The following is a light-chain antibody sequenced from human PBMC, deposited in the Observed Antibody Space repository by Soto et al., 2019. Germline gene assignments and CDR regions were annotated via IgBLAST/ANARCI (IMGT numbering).Light chain of an antibody. J-gene: IGKJ5*01. Sequence: IPLTQSPSSLSASVGDRVTITCRASQGISSYLAWYQQKPAKAPKLLIYAASTLQSGVPSRFSGDGSGADFTPTNSSLQHEDFATYYCQQLNSYPITLGQGTRLDIK. CDR3: QQLNSYPIT. CDR2: AAS. CDR1: QGISSY. V-gene: IGKV1-9*01.